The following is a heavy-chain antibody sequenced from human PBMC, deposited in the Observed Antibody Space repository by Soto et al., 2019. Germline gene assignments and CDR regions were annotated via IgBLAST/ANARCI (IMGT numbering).Heavy chain of an antibody. CDR1: GGTFSSYA. J-gene: IGHJ6*03. D-gene: IGHD6-6*01. Sequence: SVKVSCKASGGTFSSYAISWVRQAPGQGLEWMGGIIPIFGTANYAQKFQGRVTFTAAQSTSTAYMDLSSLRSEDTAVYYCGRGRQLVGYLYYNMDVWGKGTTVTASS. CDR2: IIPIFGTA. V-gene: IGHV1-69*13. CDR3: GRGRQLVGYLYYNMDV.